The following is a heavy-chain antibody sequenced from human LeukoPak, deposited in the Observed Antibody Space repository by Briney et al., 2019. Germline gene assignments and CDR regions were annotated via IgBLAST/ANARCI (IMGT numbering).Heavy chain of an antibody. CDR2: IKHSENT. J-gene: IGHJ4*02. Sequence: PSETLSLTCAVYGGSFSGYYWSWIRQPPGKGLEWIGEINYSENTNWIGEIKHSENTNYNPSLKSRVTISVDTSKNQFSLQLRSVTAADTAVYYCARNFDSSGYYLAYWGQGNLVTVSP. CDR3: ARNFDSSGYYLAY. D-gene: IGHD3-22*01. CDR1: GGSFSGYY. V-gene: IGHV4-34*01.